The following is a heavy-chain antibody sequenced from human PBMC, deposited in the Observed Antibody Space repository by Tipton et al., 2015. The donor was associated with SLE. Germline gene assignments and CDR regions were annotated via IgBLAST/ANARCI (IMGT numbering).Heavy chain of an antibody. CDR1: GFTFDDYT. J-gene: IGHJ3*02. Sequence: RSLRLSCAASGFTFDDYTMHWVRQAPGKGLEWVSGISWNSDNIGYADSVKGRFTISRDNAKNSLYLQMNSLRTEDTALYYCTKDRYYYDSSGYIAFDIWGQGTMVTVSS. D-gene: IGHD3-22*01. CDR3: TKDRYYYDSSGYIAFDI. V-gene: IGHV3-9*01. CDR2: ISWNSDNI.